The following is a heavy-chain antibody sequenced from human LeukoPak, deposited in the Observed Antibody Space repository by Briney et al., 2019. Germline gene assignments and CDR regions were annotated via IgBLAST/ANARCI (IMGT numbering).Heavy chain of an antibody. CDR1: GFTVSNNY. CDR2: ISSSGGST. D-gene: IGHD3-22*01. J-gene: IGHJ4*02. Sequence: GGSLRLSCTASGFTVSNNYMSWVRQAPGKGLEWVSGISSSGGSTFYADSVKGRFTISRDNSKNTLYLQMNSLRAEDTAVYYCAKDRAYYSDSSGYYLVRAYDYWGQGTLVTVSS. CDR3: AKDRAYYSDSSGYYLVRAYDY. V-gene: IGHV3-23*01.